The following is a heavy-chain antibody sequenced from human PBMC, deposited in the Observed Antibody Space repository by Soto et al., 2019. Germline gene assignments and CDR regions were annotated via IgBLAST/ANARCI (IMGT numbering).Heavy chain of an antibody. Sequence: QVQLVESWGGVVQPGTSLRLSCVASGFSFSVFGMHWVRQFPGKGLEWVAVISNDGSTRYYIDSVEGRFTISRDDSKNTLYLQMDILRVDYTAVYYCEKDKVPYFDYWSRERWFDPWGQGTPVTVSS. J-gene: IGHJ5*02. D-gene: IGHD3-3*01. CDR3: EKDKVPYFDYWSRERWFDP. V-gene: IGHV3-30*18. CDR2: ISNDGSTR. CDR1: GFSFSVFG.